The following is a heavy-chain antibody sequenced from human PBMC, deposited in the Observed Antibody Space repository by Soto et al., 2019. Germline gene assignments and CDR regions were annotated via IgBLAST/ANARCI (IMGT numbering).Heavy chain of an antibody. V-gene: IGHV3-23*01. J-gene: IGHJ4*02. D-gene: IGHD2-15*01. CDR2: FSGPGGST. CDR1: GFTFSSFA. Sequence: VQLLESGGGLVQPGGSLRLSCAASGFTFSSFAMTWVRQPPGKGLEWVSTFSGPGGSTYYADSVKGRFTISRDNSNNTLYLQMNSLRAEDTAVYFCAKGAVVAATHFDYWGQGTLVTVSS. CDR3: AKGAVVAATHFDY.